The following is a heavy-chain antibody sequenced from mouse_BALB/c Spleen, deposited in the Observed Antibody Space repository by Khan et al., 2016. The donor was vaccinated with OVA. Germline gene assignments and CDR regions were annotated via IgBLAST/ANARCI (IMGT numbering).Heavy chain of an antibody. Sequence: EVQLQQSGPELVKPGASVKVSCKTSGYTFTEYTLHWVKQSHGKSLEWIGVINPNNGVTSYNQKFKGKATLTVDKSSSTAYMEFRSLTSEDSAVYCCARDAGRYWGQGTSVTVSS. D-gene: IGHD3-3*01. V-gene: IGHV1-22*01. J-gene: IGHJ4*01. CDR3: ARDAGRY. CDR2: INPNNGVT. CDR1: GYTFTEYT.